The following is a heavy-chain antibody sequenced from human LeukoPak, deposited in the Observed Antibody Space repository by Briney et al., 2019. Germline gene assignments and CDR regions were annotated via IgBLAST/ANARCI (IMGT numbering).Heavy chain of an antibody. CDR2: ISSSSSTI. D-gene: IGHD3-22*01. CDR3: ARGVCTMIVVAIDY. J-gene: IGHJ4*02. V-gene: IGHV3-48*04. Sequence: GGSLRLSCAATGFTFSSYRMSWVRQAPGKGLEWVSYISSSSSTIYYADSVKGRFTISRDNAKNSLYLQMNSLRAEDAAVYYCARGVCTMIVVAIDYWGERALVTVSS. CDR1: GFTFSSYR.